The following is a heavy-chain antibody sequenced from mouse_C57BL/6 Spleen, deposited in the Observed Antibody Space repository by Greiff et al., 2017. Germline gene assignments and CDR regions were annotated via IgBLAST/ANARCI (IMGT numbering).Heavy chain of an antibody. CDR3: ARGTTVPYFDY. CDR2: IDPSDSYT. D-gene: IGHD1-1*01. Sequence: QVQLQQPGAELVKPGASVKLSCKASGYTFTSYWMQWVKQRPGQGLEWIGEIDPSDSYTNYNQKFKGKATLTVDTSSSTAYMQLSSLTSEDSAVYYCARGTTVPYFDYWGKGTTLTVSS. V-gene: IGHV1-50*01. CDR1: GYTFTSYW. J-gene: IGHJ2*01.